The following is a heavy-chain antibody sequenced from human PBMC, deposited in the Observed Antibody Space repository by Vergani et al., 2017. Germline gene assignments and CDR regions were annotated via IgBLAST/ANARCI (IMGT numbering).Heavy chain of an antibody. V-gene: IGHV4-30-4*08. J-gene: IGHJ4*02. Sequence: QVQLQESGPGLVKPSQTLSLTCTVSGSSISSGDYYWSWIRQPPGKGLEWIGYIYYSGSTYYNPSLKSRVTISVDTSKNQFSLKLSSVTAADTAVYYCARGKYQLLSGKVFDYWGQGTLVTVSS. CDR3: ARGKYQLLSGKVFDY. CDR1: GSSISSGDYY. D-gene: IGHD2-2*01. CDR2: IYYSGST.